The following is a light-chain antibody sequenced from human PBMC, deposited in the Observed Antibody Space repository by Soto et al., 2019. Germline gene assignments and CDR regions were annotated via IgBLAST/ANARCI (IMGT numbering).Light chain of an antibody. CDR2: EDN. CDR1: SGSIGSNY. V-gene: IGLV6-57*04. J-gene: IGLJ2*01. Sequence: NFMLTQPHSVSESPGQTVTISCTRSSGSIGSNYVQWYQQRPGSVPTTVIYEDNQRPSGVPDRFSGSTDGSSNSAALTIPGLQAEADADYYCQSYDSSTVVFGGGTKLTVL. CDR3: QSYDSSTVV.